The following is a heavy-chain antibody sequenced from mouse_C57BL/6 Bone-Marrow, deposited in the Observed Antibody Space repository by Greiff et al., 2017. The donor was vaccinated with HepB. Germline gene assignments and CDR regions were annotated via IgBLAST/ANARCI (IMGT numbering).Heavy chain of an antibody. CDR2: IWTGGGT. Sequence: VQRVESGPGLVAPSQSLSITCTVSGFSLTSYAISWVRQPPGKGLEWLGVIWTGGGTNYNSALKSRLSISKDNSKSQVFLKMNSLQTDDTARYYCARKAGDYDGGGFDYWGQGTTLTVSS. CDR1: GFSLTSYA. V-gene: IGHV2-9-1*01. CDR3: ARKAGDYDGGGFDY. J-gene: IGHJ2*01. D-gene: IGHD2-4*01.